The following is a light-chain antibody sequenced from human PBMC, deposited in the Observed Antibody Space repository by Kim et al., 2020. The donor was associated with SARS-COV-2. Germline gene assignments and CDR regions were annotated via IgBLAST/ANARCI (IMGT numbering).Light chain of an antibody. J-gene: IGLJ2*01. CDR3: QTWDTGIRV. Sequence: ASVKLTCTLSSGHSSYAIAWHQQQPGKGPRYLMKVNSDGSHSKGDGIPDRFSGSSSGAERYVTISSLQSEDEAEYYCQTWDTGIRVFGGGTQLTVL. CDR1: SGHSSYA. CDR2: VNSDGSH. V-gene: IGLV4-69*01.